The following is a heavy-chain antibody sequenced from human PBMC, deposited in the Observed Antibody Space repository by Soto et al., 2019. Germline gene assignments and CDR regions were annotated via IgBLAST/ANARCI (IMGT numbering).Heavy chain of an antibody. CDR1: GRSFTWYD. CDR3: ARNGGSTWYYFDS. D-gene: IGHD6-13*01. J-gene: IGHJ4*02. CDR2: ISHSGRT. V-gene: IGHV4-34*01. Sequence: SGAPALTCACLGRSFTWYDGAWIRQSPGKGLEWIGEISHSGRTNYNPSLKSRVTISVDTSKNQFSLKVSSVTAADTGMYYCARNGGSTWYYFDSWGQG.